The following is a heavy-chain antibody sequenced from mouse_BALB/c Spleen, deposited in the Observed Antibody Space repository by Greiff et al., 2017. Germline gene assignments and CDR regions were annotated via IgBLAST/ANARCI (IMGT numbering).Heavy chain of an antibody. J-gene: IGHJ3*01. V-gene: IGHV5-9-4*01. D-gene: IGHD1-1*01. Sequence: DVKLVESGGGLVKPGGSLKLSCAASGFTFSSYAMSWVRQSPEKRLEWVAEISSGGSYTYYPDTVTGRFTISRDNAKNTLYLEMSSLRSEDTAMYYCARDRDYGSRGWFAYWGQGTLVTVSA. CDR3: ARDRDYGSRGWFAY. CDR2: ISSGGSYT. CDR1: GFTFSSYA.